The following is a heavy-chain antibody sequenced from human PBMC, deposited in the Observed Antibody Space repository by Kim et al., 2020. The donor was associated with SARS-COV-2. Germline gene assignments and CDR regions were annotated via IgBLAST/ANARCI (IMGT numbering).Heavy chain of an antibody. CDR3: AREGYYYDSSGYKRRNAFDI. D-gene: IGHD3-22*01. J-gene: IGHJ3*02. Sequence: RFTISRDNSKNTLYLQMNSLRAEDTAVYYCAREGYYYDSSGYKRRNAFDIWGQGTMVTVSS. V-gene: IGHV3-30*01.